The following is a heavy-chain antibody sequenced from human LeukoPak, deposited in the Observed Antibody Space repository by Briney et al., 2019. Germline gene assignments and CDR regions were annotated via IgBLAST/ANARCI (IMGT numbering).Heavy chain of an antibody. D-gene: IGHD3-3*01. CDR1: GGTFSSHS. CDR2: IIPMSSTT. V-gene: IGHV1-69*13. CDR3: ARPRTYYDSWSGYPPFDY. Sequence: ASVKVSCKASGGTFSSHSFNWVRQAPGQGLEWMGGIIPMSSTTKYAQNFQGRVTITADESTSTAFMELSSLRPEDTAVYYCARPRTYYDSWSGYPPFDYWGQGTLVTVSS. J-gene: IGHJ4*02.